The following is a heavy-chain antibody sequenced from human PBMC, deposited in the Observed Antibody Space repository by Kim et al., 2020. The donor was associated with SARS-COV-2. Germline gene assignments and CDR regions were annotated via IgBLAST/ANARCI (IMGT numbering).Heavy chain of an antibody. J-gene: IGHJ4*02. Sequence: SETLSLTCTVSGGSISSSSYYWGWIRQPPGKGLEWIGSIYYSGSTYYNPSLKSRVTISVDTSKNQFSLKLRSVTAADTAVYYCARGYYDILTGYYRPFDYWGQGTLVTVSS. CDR3: ARGYYDILTGYYRPFDY. V-gene: IGHV4-39*01. CDR2: IYYSGST. D-gene: IGHD3-9*01. CDR1: GGSISSSSYY.